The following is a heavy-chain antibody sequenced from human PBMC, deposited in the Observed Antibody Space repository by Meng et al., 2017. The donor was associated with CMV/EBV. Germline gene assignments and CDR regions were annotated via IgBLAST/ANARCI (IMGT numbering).Heavy chain of an antibody. CDR1: GGSISSGDYY. CDR3: ARLSGSGTTSTGYHYAFDS. J-gene: IGHJ4*02. V-gene: IGHV4-30-4*08. CDR2: IYYSGTT. D-gene: IGHD3-22*01. Sequence: QGDLQESGPGLVKPSKTRSLTCSVSGGSISSGDYYWSWIRQPPGKGLEWIGYIYYSGTTYYNPSLESRVTISVDTSKNQFSLNLSSVTAADTAVYYCARLSGSGTTSTGYHYAFDSWGQGTLVTVSS.